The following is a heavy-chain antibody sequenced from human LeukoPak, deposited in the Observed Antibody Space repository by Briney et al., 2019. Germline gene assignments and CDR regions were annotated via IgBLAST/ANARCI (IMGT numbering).Heavy chain of an antibody. CDR1: GFTFSSYA. V-gene: IGHV3-23*01. CDR3: AKSPAATPYYYYYYMDV. Sequence: GGSLRLSCAASGFTFSSYAMSWVRQAPGKGLEWVSAISGSGGSTYYADSVKGRFTISRDNSKNTLYLQMNSLRAEDTAVYYCAKSPAATPYYYYYYMDVWGKGTTVTVSS. J-gene: IGHJ6*03. D-gene: IGHD2-15*01. CDR2: ISGSGGST.